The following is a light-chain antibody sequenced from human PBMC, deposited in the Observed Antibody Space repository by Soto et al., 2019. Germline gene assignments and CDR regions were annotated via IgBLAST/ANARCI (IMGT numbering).Light chain of an antibody. CDR2: DVR. J-gene: IGLJ1*01. Sequence: QSALTQPASVSGSPGQSITISCTGTSSDVGGYNYVSWYQQHPGKAPKLMVYDVRNRPSGVSNRFSGSKSGNTASLTISGLQAEDEAEYYCSSYTSTSTYVFGGGTKVTVL. V-gene: IGLV2-14*01. CDR1: SSDVGGYNY. CDR3: SSYTSTSTYV.